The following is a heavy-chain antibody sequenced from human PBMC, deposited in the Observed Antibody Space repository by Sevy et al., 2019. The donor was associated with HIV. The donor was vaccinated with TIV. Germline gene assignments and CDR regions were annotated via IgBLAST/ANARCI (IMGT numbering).Heavy chain of an antibody. CDR3: SRALATAVTPEYYFDY. CDR2: ITRNSYEAYGGTR. D-gene: IGHD2-15*01. Sequence: GGSLRLSCTASGFTFDDYAMSWFRQAPGKGLEWVAFITRNSYEAYGGTREYAASVKGRFTIARDDSKSIAYLQMISLRTEDTAMYYCSRALATAVTPEYYFDYWGQGTLVTVSS. V-gene: IGHV3-49*03. J-gene: IGHJ4*02. CDR1: GFTFDDYA.